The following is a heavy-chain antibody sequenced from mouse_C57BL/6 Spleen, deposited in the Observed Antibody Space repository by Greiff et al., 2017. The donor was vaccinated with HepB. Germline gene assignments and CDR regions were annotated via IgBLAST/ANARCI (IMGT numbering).Heavy chain of an antibody. CDR2: IRSKSNNYAT. J-gene: IGHJ3*01. Sequence: EVKLMESGGGLVQPKGSLKLSCAASGFSFNTYAMNWVRQAPGKGLEWVARIRSKSNNYATYYADSVKDRFTISRDDSESMLYLQMNNLKTEDTAMYYCVRHRGYDYDPWFAYWGQGTLVTVSA. CDR1: GFSFNTYA. D-gene: IGHD2-4*01. V-gene: IGHV10-1*01. CDR3: VRHRGYDYDPWFAY.